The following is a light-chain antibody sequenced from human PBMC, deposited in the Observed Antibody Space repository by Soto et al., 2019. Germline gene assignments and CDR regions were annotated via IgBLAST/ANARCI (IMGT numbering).Light chain of an antibody. Sequence: QSALTQPASVSGSPGQSITISCTGTSSDVGGYNYVSWYQQHPGRAPQLMIYDVSNRPSGVSNRFSGSRSGNTASLIISGLQTEDEADYYCSSYATSTTVLFGGGTKVTVL. V-gene: IGLV2-14*03. J-gene: IGLJ2*01. CDR3: SSYATSTTVL. CDR2: DVS. CDR1: SSDVGGYNY.